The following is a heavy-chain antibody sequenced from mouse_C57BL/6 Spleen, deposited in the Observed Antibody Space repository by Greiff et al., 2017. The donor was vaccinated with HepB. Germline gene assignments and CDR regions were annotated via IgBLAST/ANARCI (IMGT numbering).Heavy chain of an antibody. V-gene: IGHV1-74*01. D-gene: IGHD1-1*01. CDR1: GYTFTSYW. Sequence: QVQLQQPGAELVKPGASVKLSCKASGYTFTSYWMHWVKQRPGQGLEWIGMIHPSDSDTNYNQKFKGKATLTVDKSSSTAYMQLSSLTSEDSAVYYCAMGDYYGSFDYWGQGTTLTVSS. CDR3: AMGDYYGSFDY. J-gene: IGHJ2*01. CDR2: IHPSDSDT.